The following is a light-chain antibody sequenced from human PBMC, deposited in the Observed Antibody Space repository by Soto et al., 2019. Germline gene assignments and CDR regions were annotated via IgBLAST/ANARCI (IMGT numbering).Light chain of an antibody. CDR1: QSVLHIPTNNNY. V-gene: IGKV4-1*01. Sequence: DIVMTQSPDSLAVSRGERATINCKSSQSVLHIPTNNNYLAWYQKKPGQPPKLLIYWASTLESGVPDRFSGSGSGTDFTLTINSLQAEDAAVYYCHQSYSIPRTFGQGTKVEIK. J-gene: IGKJ1*01. CDR3: HQSYSIPRT. CDR2: WAS.